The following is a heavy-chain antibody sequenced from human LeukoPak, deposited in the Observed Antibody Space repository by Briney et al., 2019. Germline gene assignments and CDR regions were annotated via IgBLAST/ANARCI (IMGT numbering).Heavy chain of an antibody. V-gene: IGHV4-39*07. D-gene: IGHD1-26*01. CDR1: GGSISSSSYY. Sequence: SETLSLTCTVSGGSISSSSYYWGWIRQPPGKGLEWIGSIYYSGSTYYNPSLKSRVTISVDTSKNQFSLKLSSVTAADTAVYYCARDKWELLLWGQGTLVTVSS. CDR3: ARDKWELLL. CDR2: IYYSGST. J-gene: IGHJ4*02.